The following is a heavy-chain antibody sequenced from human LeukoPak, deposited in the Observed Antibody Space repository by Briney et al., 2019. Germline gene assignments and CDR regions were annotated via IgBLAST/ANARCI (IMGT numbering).Heavy chain of an antibody. J-gene: IGHJ3*01. CDR1: GFTFSSYA. CDR3: ARRPRDSSGYYLGAFHA. D-gene: IGHD3-22*01. V-gene: IGHV3-23*01. Sequence: GGSLRLSCAASGFTFSSYAMSWVRQAPGKGLEWVSTIGGSGGSTYYADSVKGRFTISRDNSKNTLYLHMSSLRAEDTAVYFCARRPRDSSGYYLGAFHAWGQGTTVTVSS. CDR2: IGGSGGST.